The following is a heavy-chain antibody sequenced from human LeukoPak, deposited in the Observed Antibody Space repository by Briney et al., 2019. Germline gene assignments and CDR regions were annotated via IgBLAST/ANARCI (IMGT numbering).Heavy chain of an antibody. D-gene: IGHD3-22*01. CDR2: IIPIFGTA. CDR1: GGSFSRYA. J-gene: IGHJ4*02. Sequence: SVKVSCKASGGSFSRYAISWVRQAPGQGLEWMGGIIPIFGTANYAQKFQGRVTITADESTRTAYMELRTLRSENTAIYYCARGSGETGGYYYVYWGRGTPVTVSS. CDR3: ARGSGETGGYYYVY. V-gene: IGHV1-69*13.